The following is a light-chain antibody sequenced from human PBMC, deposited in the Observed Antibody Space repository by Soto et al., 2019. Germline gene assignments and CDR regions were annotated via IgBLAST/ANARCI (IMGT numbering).Light chain of an antibody. CDR1: QTLTSNY. CDR3: QQYSASVLT. Sequence: EIVLTQSPATLSLSPGERATLSCRASQTLTSNYLAWYQQKPGQAPRLLIHGAASRATGIPDRFSGSGSGTDFTLTSSRLEPEDFALYYCQQYSASVLTFGGGTKVEIK. V-gene: IGKV3-20*01. CDR2: GAA. J-gene: IGKJ4*01.